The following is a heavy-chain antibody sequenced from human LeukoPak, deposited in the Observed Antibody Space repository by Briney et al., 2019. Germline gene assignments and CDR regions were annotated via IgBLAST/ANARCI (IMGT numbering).Heavy chain of an antibody. J-gene: IGHJ4*02. CDR2: IHYSGST. D-gene: IGHD3-22*01. CDR1: GGSINSGTYS. V-gene: IGHV4-39*01. Sequence: KPSETLSLTCTVSGGSINSGTYSWAWIRQPPGKGLELIATIHYSGSTYYNPSLENRVTISVDSSSNQFSLKLSSVTAADTAFYYCARRSASGYFYFDYWGQGTRVTVPS. CDR3: ARRSASGYFYFDY.